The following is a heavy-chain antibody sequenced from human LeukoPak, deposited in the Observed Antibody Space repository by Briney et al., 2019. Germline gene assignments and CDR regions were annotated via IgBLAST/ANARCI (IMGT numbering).Heavy chain of an antibody. CDR3: ASYDFWSGYPDAFDI. CDR2: IHYSGST. V-gene: IGHV4-59*11. J-gene: IGHJ3*02. Sequence: SETLSLTCAVSGASISGHYWSWIRQPPGKELEWIGYIHYSGSTNYNPSVRSRVTISVDTSKKQFSLKLSSVTAADTAVYYCASYDFWSGYPDAFDIWGQGTMVTVSS. D-gene: IGHD3-3*01. CDR1: GASISGHY.